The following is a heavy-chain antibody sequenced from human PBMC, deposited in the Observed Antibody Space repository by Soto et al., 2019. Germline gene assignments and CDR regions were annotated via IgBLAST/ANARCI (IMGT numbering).Heavy chain of an antibody. CDR3: ANSNRVLRFFYGMDV. CDR2: ISGSGGST. V-gene: IGHV3-23*01. J-gene: IGHJ6*02. CDR1: GFTFSSYA. Sequence: PGGSLRLSCAASGFTFSSYAMSWVRQAPGKGLEWVSAISGSGGSTYYADSVKGRFTISRDNSKNTLYLQMNSLRAEDTAVYYCANSNRVLRFFYGMDVWGQGTTVTVSS. D-gene: IGHD3-3*01.